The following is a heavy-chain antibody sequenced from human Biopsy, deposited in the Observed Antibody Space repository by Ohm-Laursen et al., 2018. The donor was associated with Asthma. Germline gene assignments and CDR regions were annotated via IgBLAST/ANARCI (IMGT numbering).Heavy chain of an antibody. J-gene: IGHJ3*01. D-gene: IGHD6-13*01. CDR2: IHKNGIG. CDR1: NGSISSNFYY. V-gene: IGHV4-39*01. CDR3: ARQKLAAAEGPFGL. Sequence: SETLSLTCTVSNGSISSNFYYWGWIRQPPGKGLEWVGSIHKNGIGYYKSSLKSRLTISVDTSKNQFSLKVTSVTAADTAVYYCARQKLAAAEGPFGLWGQGTMVTVSS.